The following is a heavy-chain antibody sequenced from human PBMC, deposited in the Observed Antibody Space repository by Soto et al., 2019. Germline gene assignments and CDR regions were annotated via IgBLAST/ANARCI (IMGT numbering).Heavy chain of an antibody. CDR1: GFTFSDYY. J-gene: IGHJ3*02. CDR3: AKGKDIVVVPAATDAFDI. CDR2: ISSSSYT. Sequence: GGSLRLSCAASGFTFSDYYMSWIRQAPGKGLEWVSYISSSSYTNYADSVKGRFTISRDNAKNSLYLQMNSLRAEDTAVYYCAKGKDIVVVPAATDAFDIWGQGTMVTVSS. V-gene: IGHV3-11*05. D-gene: IGHD2-2*01.